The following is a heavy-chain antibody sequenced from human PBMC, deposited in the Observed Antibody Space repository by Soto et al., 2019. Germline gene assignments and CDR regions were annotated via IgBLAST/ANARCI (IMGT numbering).Heavy chain of an antibody. V-gene: IGHV4-39*01. J-gene: IGHJ4*02. CDR3: ARLVVVSPVANV. CDR1: GGSVNYNSYY. D-gene: IGHD2-15*01. CDR2: IFYTGTT. Sequence: QLQLQESGPGQVTPSATLSLTCTVSGGSVNYNSYYWGWIRQPPEKALEWIGSIFYTGTTYYSPSLKSRVSMSVDKSKNQFSLNLKSVTAADTAVYYCARLVVVSPVANVWGQGTLVTVSS.